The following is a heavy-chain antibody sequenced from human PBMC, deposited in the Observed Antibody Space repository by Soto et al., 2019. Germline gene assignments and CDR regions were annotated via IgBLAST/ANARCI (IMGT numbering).Heavy chain of an antibody. Sequence: SETLSLTCTVSGGSISSYYWSWIRQPPGKGLEWIGYIYYSGSTNYNPSLKSRVTISVDTSKNQFSLKLSSVTAADTAVYYCARRVVVPVSENWFDPWGQGTLVTVSS. J-gene: IGHJ5*02. CDR3: ARRVVVPVSENWFDP. V-gene: IGHV4-59*08. CDR1: GGSISSYY. D-gene: IGHD2-2*01. CDR2: IYYSGST.